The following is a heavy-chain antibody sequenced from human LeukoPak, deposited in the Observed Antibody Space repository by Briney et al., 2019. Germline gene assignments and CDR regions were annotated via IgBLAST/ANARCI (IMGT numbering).Heavy chain of an antibody. J-gene: IGHJ5*02. Sequence: PSETLSLTCAVYGGSFSGYYWSWIRQPPGKGLEWIGEINHSGSTNYNPSLKSRVTISVDTSKNQFSLKLSSVTAADTAVYYCARDHSGDPWGQGTLVTVSS. D-gene: IGHD1-26*01. V-gene: IGHV4-34*01. CDR1: GGSFSGYY. CDR2: INHSGST. CDR3: ARDHSGDP.